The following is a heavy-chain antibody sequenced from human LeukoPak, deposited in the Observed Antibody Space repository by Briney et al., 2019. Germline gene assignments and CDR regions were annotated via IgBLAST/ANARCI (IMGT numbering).Heavy chain of an antibody. D-gene: IGHD4-17*01. CDR2: IYRGGST. CDR1: GFTVSSNY. Sequence: GGSLRLSCAASGFTVSSNYMSCVREAPGKGLEWVSVIYRGGSTYYADSVKGRFTIYSDNSKNTLYHKINSLRAEDTAVYYFATDLYGTDAFDIWGQGTMVTVSS. V-gene: IGHV3-53*01. J-gene: IGHJ3*02. CDR3: ATDLYGTDAFDI.